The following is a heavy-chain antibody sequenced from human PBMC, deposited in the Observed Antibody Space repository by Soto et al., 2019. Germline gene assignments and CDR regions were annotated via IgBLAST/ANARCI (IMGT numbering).Heavy chain of an antibody. D-gene: IGHD3-22*01. CDR2: ISGSGNST. J-gene: IGHJ4*02. Sequence: EVQLLESGGGLVQPGGSLRLSCAASGFTFSSYAMSWVRQAPGKGLEWVSPISGSGNSTNYADSVKGRFTISRDNSKNKLYLQMNSLRAEVTAVYYCAKDRGLYYYDSSGLDYWGQGTLVTVSS. V-gene: IGHV3-23*01. CDR3: AKDRGLYYYDSSGLDY. CDR1: GFTFSSYA.